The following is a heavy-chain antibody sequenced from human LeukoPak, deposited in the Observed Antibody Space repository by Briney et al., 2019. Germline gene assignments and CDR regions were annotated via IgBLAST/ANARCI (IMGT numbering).Heavy chain of an antibody. CDR3: ARVATRFGQLSPSPDY. CDR2: INPNSGGT. CDR1: GYTFTGYY. Sequence: GASVKVSCKAPGYTFTGYYMHWVRQAPGQGLEWMGWINPNSGGTNYAQKFQGRVTMTRDTSISTAYMELSRLRSDDTAVYYCARVATRFGQLSPSPDYWGQGTLVTVSS. D-gene: IGHD3-16*01. V-gene: IGHV1-2*02. J-gene: IGHJ4*02.